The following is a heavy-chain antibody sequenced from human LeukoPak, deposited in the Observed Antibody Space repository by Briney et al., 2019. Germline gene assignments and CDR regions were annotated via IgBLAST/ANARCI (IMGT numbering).Heavy chain of an antibody. CDR1: GGSVTSYY. J-gene: IGHJ4*02. D-gene: IGHD3-9*01. V-gene: IGHV4-59*08. CDR3: ARHVWLQPFDY. CDR2: IFYGGTT. Sequence: SETLSLTCTVSGGSVTSYYWSWIRQPPGKGLEWIGYIFYGGTTSYNPSLKSRLTLSVDTSKNQFSLKLNSVTAADTAVYYCARHVWLQPFDYWGQGTLVTVSS.